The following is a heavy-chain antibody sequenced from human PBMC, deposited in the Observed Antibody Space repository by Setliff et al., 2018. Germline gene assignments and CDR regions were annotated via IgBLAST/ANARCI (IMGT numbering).Heavy chain of an antibody. V-gene: IGHV1-18*01. J-gene: IGHJ4*02. CDR2: ISAYNGNT. Sequence: ASVKVSCKASGYTFASYAFSWVRQAPGQGLEWMGWISAYNGNTNYAQKFQGRVTMTTDTSTSTAYMELRSLRSDDTAVYYCARVSEAAAAGFDYWGQGTLVTVSS. CDR1: GYTFASYA. CDR3: ARVSEAAAAGFDY. D-gene: IGHD6-13*01.